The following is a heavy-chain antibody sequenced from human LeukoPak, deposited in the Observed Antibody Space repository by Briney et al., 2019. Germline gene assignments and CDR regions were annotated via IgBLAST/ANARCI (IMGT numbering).Heavy chain of an antibody. Sequence: GGSLRLSCAASGFTVSINYMSWVRQAPGKGLEWVSVIYSGGSTYYADSVKGRFTISRDNSKNTLYLQMNNLRAEDTAVYYCARERVEYSSSFFDYWGQGTLVTVSS. CDR3: ARERVEYSSSFFDY. D-gene: IGHD6-6*01. J-gene: IGHJ4*02. V-gene: IGHV3-53*01. CDR2: IYSGGST. CDR1: GFTVSINY.